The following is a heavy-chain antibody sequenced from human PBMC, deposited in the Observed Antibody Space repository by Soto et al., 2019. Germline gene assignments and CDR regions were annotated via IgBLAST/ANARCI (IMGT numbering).Heavy chain of an antibody. Sequence: QLQLQESGPGLVKPSETLSLTCTVSGGSISSGSYHWGWIRQPPGRGLKWIGSISHTGNTYYNPSRTRRVTISVDPSKNPCSLRLRSVTAADTAVYYCARHKGGPEYDSWGQGTLVTVSS. J-gene: IGHJ4*02. CDR2: ISHTGNT. D-gene: IGHD3-16*01. V-gene: IGHV4-39*01. CDR1: GGSISSGSYH. CDR3: ARHKGGPEYDS.